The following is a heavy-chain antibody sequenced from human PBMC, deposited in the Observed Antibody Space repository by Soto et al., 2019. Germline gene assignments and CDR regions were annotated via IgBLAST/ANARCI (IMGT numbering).Heavy chain of an antibody. J-gene: IGHJ5*02. D-gene: IGHD5-12*01. V-gene: IGHV4-34*01. Sequence: PSETLSLTCTVSGGSITSGGYYWSWIRQPPGKGLEWIGEINHSGSTNYNPSLKSRVTISVDTSKNQFSLKLSSVTAADTAVYYCARRSPLFVATILRGSGYNNWFDPWGQGTLVTVSS. CDR3: ARRSPLFVATILRGSGYNNWFDP. CDR2: INHSGST. CDR1: GGSITSGGYY.